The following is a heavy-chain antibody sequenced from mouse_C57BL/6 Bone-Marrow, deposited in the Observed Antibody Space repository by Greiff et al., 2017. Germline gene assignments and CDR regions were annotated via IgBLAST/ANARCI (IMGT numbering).Heavy chain of an antibody. D-gene: IGHD2-3*01. J-gene: IGHJ2*01. Sequence: VQLMESGPGLVKPSQSLSLTCPVTGYSITSGYYWHWIRQFPGNKLEWMGYISYDGSNNYNPSLKNRISITRDTSKNQFFLTLNSVTTEDTATYYCASGLLLYYFDYWGQGTTLTVSS. CDR2: ISYDGSN. CDR3: ASGLLLYYFDY. V-gene: IGHV3-6*01. CDR1: GYSITSGYY.